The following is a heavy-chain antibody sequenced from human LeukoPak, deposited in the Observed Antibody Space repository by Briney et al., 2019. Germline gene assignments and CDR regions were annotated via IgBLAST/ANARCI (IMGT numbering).Heavy chain of an antibody. CDR2: IIPIFGTA. CDR1: GGTFSSYA. V-gene: IGHV1-69*06. J-gene: IGHJ3*02. D-gene: IGHD3-22*01. CDR3: ARDLGSSGYTPDAFDI. Sequence: GASVKVSCKASGGTFSSYAISWVRQAPGQGLEWMGGIIPIFGTANYAQKFQGRVTITADRSTSTAYMELSSLRSEDTAVYYCARDLGSSGYTPDAFDIWGQGTMVTVSS.